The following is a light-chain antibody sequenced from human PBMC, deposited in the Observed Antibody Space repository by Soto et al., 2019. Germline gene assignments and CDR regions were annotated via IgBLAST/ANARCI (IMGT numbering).Light chain of an antibody. CDR1: SSDVGGYNF. V-gene: IGLV2-8*01. J-gene: IGLJ3*02. CDR3: CSHAGSSTV. CDR2: DVT. Sequence: QSALTQLPSASGSPGQSVTISCTGSSSDVGGYNFVAWFQQYPGKAPKFVIFDVTKRPSGVPDRFSGSKSGNTAYLTVSGLKAEDEADYSCCSHAGSSTVFGGGTKLTVL.